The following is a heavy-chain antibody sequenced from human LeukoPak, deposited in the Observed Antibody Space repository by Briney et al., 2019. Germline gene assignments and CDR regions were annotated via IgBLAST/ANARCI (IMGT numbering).Heavy chain of an antibody. D-gene: IGHD4-17*01. CDR2: IYTSGST. J-gene: IGHJ6*03. CDR3: ARDSPTVTTTYYYYYYMDV. Sequence: PSQTLSLTCTVSGGSISSGSYYWSWLRQPAGQGLEWIGRIYTSGSTNYYPTLKSRVTISVDTSKNQFSLKLSSVTAADTAVYYCARDSPTVTTTYYYYYYMDVWGKGTTVTISS. CDR1: GGSISSGSYY. V-gene: IGHV4-61*02.